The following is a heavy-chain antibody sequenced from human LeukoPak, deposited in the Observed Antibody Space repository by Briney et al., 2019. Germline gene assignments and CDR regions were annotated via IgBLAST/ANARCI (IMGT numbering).Heavy chain of an antibody. V-gene: IGHV3-73*01. J-gene: IGHJ4*02. D-gene: IGHD2-2*02. Sequence: PGGSLRLSCEASGFTFSGSAMHWVRQASGKGLEWPGHIKSKGNSHATAYAASLKGRFTISRDDSKNTAYLQSNNLETEDTAVYYCARQSGAAIPFVYWGQGTLVTVSS. CDR3: ARQSGAAIPFVY. CDR1: GFTFSGSA. CDR2: IKSKGNSHAT.